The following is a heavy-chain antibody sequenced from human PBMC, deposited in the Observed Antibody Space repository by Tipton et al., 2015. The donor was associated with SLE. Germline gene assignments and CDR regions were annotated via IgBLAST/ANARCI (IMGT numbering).Heavy chain of an antibody. J-gene: IGHJ3*02. CDR2: IYYSGST. D-gene: IGHD3-16*01. Sequence: TLSLTCTVSGGSISSSSYYWGWIRQPPGKGLEWIGSIYYSGSTYYNPSLKSRVTISVDTSKSQFSLKLSSVTAADTAVYYCARDRTQRGAFDIWGQGTMVTVSS. CDR3: ARDRTQRGAFDI. V-gene: IGHV4-39*07. CDR1: GGSISSSSYY.